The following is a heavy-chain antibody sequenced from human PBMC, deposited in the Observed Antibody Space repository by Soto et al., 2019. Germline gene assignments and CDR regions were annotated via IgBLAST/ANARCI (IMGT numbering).Heavy chain of an antibody. CDR3: ARIKLVEWFFINVDVYDMDV. CDR1: GFSLSDYA. Sequence: GGALRLSCVASGFSLSDYAVNLVRQAPGKGVERVSFISSDSRTIYYADSVEGRFTVSRDNARNSVFLQMDSLRDEDAAVYYCARIKLVEWFFINVDVYDMDVWGQGTPVTVSS. CDR2: ISSDSRTI. D-gene: IGHD3-3*01. V-gene: IGHV3-48*02. J-gene: IGHJ6*02.